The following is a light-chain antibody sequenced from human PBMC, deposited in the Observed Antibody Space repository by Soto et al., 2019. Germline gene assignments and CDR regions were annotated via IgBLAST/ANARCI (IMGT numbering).Light chain of an antibody. CDR2: GAS. J-gene: IGKJ1*01. CDR3: QQYSDCPRT. V-gene: IGKV3D-15*01. CDR1: QSVGPR. Sequence: ERVMTQSPATLSVSPGERATLSCRASQSVGPRLAWYQQKPGQAPRLLIYGASASVVCISPRFSGGGSGTEFTLTISSLQSEDLAVYYFQQYSDCPRTFGQGTKVGIK.